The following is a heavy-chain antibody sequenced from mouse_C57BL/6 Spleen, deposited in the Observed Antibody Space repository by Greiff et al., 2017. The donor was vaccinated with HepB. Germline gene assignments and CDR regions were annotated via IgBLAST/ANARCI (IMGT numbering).Heavy chain of an antibody. CDR2: ISSGSSTI. CDR1: GFTFSDYG. CDR3: AKEIYYHYFDY. D-gene: IGHD1-1*01. J-gene: IGHJ2*01. Sequence: EVQLKQSGGGLVKPGGSLKLSCAASGFTFSDYGMHWVRQAPAKGLEWVAYISSGSSTIYYADTVKGRFTISRDNAKNTLFLQMTSLRSEDTAMYYCAKEIYYHYFDYWGQGTTLTVSS. V-gene: IGHV5-17*01.